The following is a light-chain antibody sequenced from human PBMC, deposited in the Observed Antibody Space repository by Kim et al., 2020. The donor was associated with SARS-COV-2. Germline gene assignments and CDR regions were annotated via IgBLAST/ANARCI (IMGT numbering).Light chain of an antibody. V-gene: IGKV1-17*03. Sequence: DIQMTQSPSAMSASVGERVTITCRASQGISNYLAWFQQKPGKVPKSLIYVASSLQSGVPSRFSGSGSGTEFTLTISSPQPEDFSSCYYLRHNGHPRTFGQGTKVDIK. CDR3: LRHNGHPRT. J-gene: IGKJ1*01. CDR2: VAS. CDR1: QGISNY.